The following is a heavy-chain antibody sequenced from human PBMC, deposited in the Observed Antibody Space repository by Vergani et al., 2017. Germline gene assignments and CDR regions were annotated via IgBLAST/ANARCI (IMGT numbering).Heavy chain of an antibody. V-gene: IGHV4-38-2*01. CDR3: AREYYDFWSGYQGGDV. Sequence: QVQLQESGPGLVKPSETLSLTCAVSGYSISSGYYWGWIRQPPGKGLEWIGGIYHSGSTYYNPSLKSRVTISVDTSKNQVSRKLSSVTAADTAGDYCAREYYDFWSGYQGGDVWGKGTTVTVSS. CDR2: IYHSGST. D-gene: IGHD3-3*01. CDR1: GYSISSGYY. J-gene: IGHJ6*04.